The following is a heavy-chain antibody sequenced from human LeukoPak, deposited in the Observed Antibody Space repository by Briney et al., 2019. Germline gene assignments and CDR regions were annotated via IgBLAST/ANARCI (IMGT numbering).Heavy chain of an antibody. CDR1: GDSVSSGNFY. CDR3: ARVKWSGYSYYFDY. V-gene: IGHV4-61*01. J-gene: IGHJ4*02. D-gene: IGHD3-3*01. CDR2: IYYSGST. Sequence: PSETLSLTCTVSGDSVSSGNFYWSWIRQPPGKGLEWIGNIYYSGSTNYNPSLKSRVTISVDTSKNQFSLKLSSVTAADTAVYYCARVKWSGYSYYFDYWGQGTLVTVSS.